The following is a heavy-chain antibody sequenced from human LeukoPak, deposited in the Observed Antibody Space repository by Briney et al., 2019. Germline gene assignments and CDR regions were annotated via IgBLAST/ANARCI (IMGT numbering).Heavy chain of an antibody. J-gene: IGHJ3*02. CDR1: GFTFSSYA. Sequence: PGGSLRLSCAASGFTFSSYAMHWVRQAPGKGLEWVAVISYDGSNKYYADSVKGRLTISRDNSKNTLYLQMNSLRAEDTAVYYCARGLVAGYCSGGSCPIWGQGTMVTVSS. V-gene: IGHV3-30-3*01. D-gene: IGHD2-15*01. CDR2: ISYDGSNK. CDR3: ARGLVAGYCSGGSCPI.